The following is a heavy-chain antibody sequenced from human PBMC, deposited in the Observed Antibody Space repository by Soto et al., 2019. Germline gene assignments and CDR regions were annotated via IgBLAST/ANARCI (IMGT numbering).Heavy chain of an antibody. CDR3: STRAYDTNGYYRFDP. Sequence: SETLSLTCAVYGGSFSGYYWTWIRQSPGKGLEWIGDINHSGRVNYSPSLKSRVTISLDTSKNQFSLTLSAVTAADTAMYYCSTRAYDTNGYYRFDPWGKGTLVTVSS. J-gene: IGHJ5*01. D-gene: IGHD3-22*01. V-gene: IGHV4-34*01. CDR2: INHSGRV. CDR1: GGSFSGYY.